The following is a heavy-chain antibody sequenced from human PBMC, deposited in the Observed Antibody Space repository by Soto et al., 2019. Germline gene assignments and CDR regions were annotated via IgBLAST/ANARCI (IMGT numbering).Heavy chain of an antibody. Sequence: QVQLVESGGGVVQPGRSLRLSCAASGFTFSSYGMHWVRQAPGKGLEWVAVIWYDGSNKYYADSVKGRFTISRDNSKNTLYLQMNSLRAEDTAVYYCARYCSGGSCYYYYGIDVWGQGTTVTVSS. CDR3: ARYCSGGSCYYYYGIDV. CDR1: GFTFSSYG. J-gene: IGHJ6*02. D-gene: IGHD2-15*01. CDR2: IWYDGSNK. V-gene: IGHV3-33*01.